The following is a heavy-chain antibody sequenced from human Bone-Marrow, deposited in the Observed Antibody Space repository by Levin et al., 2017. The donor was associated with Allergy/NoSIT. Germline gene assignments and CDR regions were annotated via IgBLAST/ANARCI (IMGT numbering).Heavy chain of an antibody. CDR3: ARGPNSANYFVGDY. CDR1: GFTFRGSW. Sequence: GGSLRLSCAASGFTFRGSWMHWVRQAPGEGLVWVSRISDDGSTTSYADSVRGRFTISRDNTKNTLYLHMNSLGADDTAVYYCARGPNSANYFVGDYWGQGTLVAVSS. D-gene: IGHD1-26*01. J-gene: IGHJ4*02. CDR2: ISDDGSTT. V-gene: IGHV3-74*01.